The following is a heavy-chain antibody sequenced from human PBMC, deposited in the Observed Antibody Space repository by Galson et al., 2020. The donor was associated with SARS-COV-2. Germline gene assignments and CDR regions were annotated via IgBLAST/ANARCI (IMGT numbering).Heavy chain of an antibody. CDR3: ARERFSGSYFDY. D-gene: IGHD1-26*01. CDR1: GDSITSDHYC. CDR2: IYTGGST. J-gene: IGHJ4*02. Sequence: SQTLSLTCTVSGDSITSDHYCWGWVRQPAGKGLEWIGRIYTGGSTNYSPSLQNRVTISVDTSKNQFYLKLSSVTAADTAVYYCARERFSGSYFDYWGPGTLVTVSA. V-gene: IGHV4-61*02.